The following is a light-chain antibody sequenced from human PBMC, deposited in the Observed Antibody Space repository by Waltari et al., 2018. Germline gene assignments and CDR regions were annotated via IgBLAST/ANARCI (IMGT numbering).Light chain of an antibody. CDR3: QQGYNTPPT. CDR1: QGISSW. V-gene: IGKV1-12*01. CDR2: AAS. J-gene: IGKJ1*01. Sequence: DIQMTQSPSSLSASVGDKVTITCRASQGISSWLAWYQQKPGKAPKLLIYAASSLQSGVPSRFGGSGSGTDYTLTISSLQPEDFATYYCQQGYNTPPTFGQGTKVEIK.